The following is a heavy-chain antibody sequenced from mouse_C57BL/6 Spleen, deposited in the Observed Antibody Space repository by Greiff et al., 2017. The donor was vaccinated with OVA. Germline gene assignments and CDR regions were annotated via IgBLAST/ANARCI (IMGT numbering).Heavy chain of an antibody. CDR1: GYAFSSYW. Sequence: QVQLKQSGAELVKPGASVKISCKASGYAFSSYWMNWVKQRPGKGLEWIGQIYHGDGDTNYNRKFKGKATLTADKSSSTDYMQLSSLTSEDSAVYCSARGYYGSDTMDYWGQGTSVTVSS. J-gene: IGHJ4*01. CDR2: IYHGDGDT. V-gene: IGHV1-80*01. CDR3: ARGYYGSDTMDY. D-gene: IGHD1-1*01.